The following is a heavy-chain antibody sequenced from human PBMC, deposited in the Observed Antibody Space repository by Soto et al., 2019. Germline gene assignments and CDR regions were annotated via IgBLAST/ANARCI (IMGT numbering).Heavy chain of an antibody. CDR1: GGSIISYY. J-gene: IGHJ3*02. V-gene: IGHV4-59*01. CDR3: ARGLVGGAFDI. Sequence: SETLSLTCTVSGGSIISYYWIWIRQPPGKGLEWIGYIYYSGSTNYNPSLKSRVTISVDTSKNQFSLKLSSVTAADTAVYYCARGLVGGAFDIWGQGTMVTVSS. CDR2: IYYSGST.